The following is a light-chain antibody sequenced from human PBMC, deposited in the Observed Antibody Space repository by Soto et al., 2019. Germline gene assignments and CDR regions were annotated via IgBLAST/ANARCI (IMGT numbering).Light chain of an antibody. CDR3: QKYNSAPLT. Sequence: DIQMTQSPSTLSASVGDTVTVTCRASQAIAHYLAWYQQKPGKAPKLLIYGASTLQSGVSSRFSGSRSGTEFTLTISSLQPEDVATYYCQKYNSAPLTFGPGTKVDIK. CDR1: QAIAHY. J-gene: IGKJ3*01. V-gene: IGKV1-27*01. CDR2: GAS.